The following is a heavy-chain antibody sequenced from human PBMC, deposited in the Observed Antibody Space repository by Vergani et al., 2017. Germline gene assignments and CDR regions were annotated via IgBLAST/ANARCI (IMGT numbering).Heavy chain of an antibody. J-gene: IGHJ6*02. CDR1: GGSFSDYY. D-gene: IGHD3-10*01. CDR3: ARVRSLRMVRGVIYYYYGMDV. Sequence: QVQLQQWGAGLLKPSETLSLTCAVYGGSFSDYYWSWIRQPPGKGLEWIGEINHSGSTNYNPSLKSRVTISVDTSKNQFSLKLSSVTAVDTAVYYCARVRSLRMVRGVIYYYYGMDVWGQGTTVTVSS. CDR2: INHSGST. V-gene: IGHV4-34*01.